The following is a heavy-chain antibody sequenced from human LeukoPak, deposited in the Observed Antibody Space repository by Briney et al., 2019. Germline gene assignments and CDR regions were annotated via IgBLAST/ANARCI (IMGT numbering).Heavy chain of an antibody. Sequence: SETLSLTCTVSGGSISSGSYYWSWIRQPAGKGLEWIGRIYTSGSTNYNPSLKSRVTISVDTSKNQFSLKLSSVTAADTAVYYCAREIVVVPAYFDYWGQGTLVTVSS. CDR1: GGSISSGSYY. V-gene: IGHV4-61*02. CDR2: IYTSGST. D-gene: IGHD2-2*01. CDR3: AREIVVVPAYFDY. J-gene: IGHJ4*02.